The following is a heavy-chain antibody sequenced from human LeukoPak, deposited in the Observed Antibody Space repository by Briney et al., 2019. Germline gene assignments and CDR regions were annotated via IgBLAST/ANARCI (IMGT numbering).Heavy chain of an antibody. D-gene: IGHD3-10*01. CDR2: IKQDGSEK. V-gene: IGHV3-7*01. Sequence: GGSLRLSCTASGFTLGSHDMHWVRQIPGQGLEWVANIKQDGSEKYYVDSVKGRFTISRDNAKNSLYLQMNSLRAEDTAVYYCARDMTGYGSGSYYKRVYFDYWGQGTLVTVSS. CDR3: ARDMTGYGSGSYYKRVYFDY. CDR1: GFTLGSHD. J-gene: IGHJ4*02.